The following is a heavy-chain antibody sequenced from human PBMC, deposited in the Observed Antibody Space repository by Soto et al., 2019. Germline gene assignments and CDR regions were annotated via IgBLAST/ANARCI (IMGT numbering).Heavy chain of an antibody. D-gene: IGHD5-12*01. J-gene: IGHJ6*02. Sequence: PGGSLRLSCAASGFTFSSYAMSWVRQAPGKGLEWVSAISGSGGSTYYADSVKGRFTISRDNSKNTLYLQMNSLRAEDTAVYYCANAQGEATIPGYYYGMDAWGQGTTVTVSS. CDR3: ANAQGEATIPGYYYGMDA. CDR1: GFTFSSYA. CDR2: ISGSGGST. V-gene: IGHV3-23*01.